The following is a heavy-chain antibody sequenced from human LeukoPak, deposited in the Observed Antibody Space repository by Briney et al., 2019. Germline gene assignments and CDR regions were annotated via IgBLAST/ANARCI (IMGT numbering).Heavy chain of an antibody. CDR1: GFTFSSYA. J-gene: IGHJ4*02. Sequence: GGSLRLSCAASGFTFSSYAMHWVRQAPGKGLDYVSAISSNGGSTYYANSVKGRFTISRDNSKNTLYLQMGSLRAEDMAVYYCARGRAVAGTVLDYWGQGTLVTVSS. CDR2: ISSNGGST. V-gene: IGHV3-64*01. D-gene: IGHD6-19*01. CDR3: ARGRAVAGTVLDY.